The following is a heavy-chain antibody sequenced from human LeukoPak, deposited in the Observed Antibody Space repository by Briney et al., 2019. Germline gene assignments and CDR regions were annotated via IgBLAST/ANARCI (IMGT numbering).Heavy chain of an antibody. CDR1: GYTFTRYD. CDR3: ANTYYSDSSGYPSPI. CDR2: INHDSGNT. V-gene: IGHV1-8*01. J-gene: IGHJ4*02. Sequence: GASVKVSCEASGYTFTRYDINWVRQATGQGLEWMGWINHDSGNTDYAQKFQGRVTMTRNTSISTAYMELSSLRSEDTAVYYCANTYYSDSSGYPSPIWGQGTLVTVSS. D-gene: IGHD3-22*01.